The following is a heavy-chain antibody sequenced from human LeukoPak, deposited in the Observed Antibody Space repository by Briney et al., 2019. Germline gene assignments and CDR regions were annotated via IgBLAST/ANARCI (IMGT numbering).Heavy chain of an antibody. CDR3: ARDVEDIVVVPAAIPSWFDP. CDR2: INPSGGST. J-gene: IGHJ5*02. CDR1: GYTFTSYY. Sequence: ASVKVSCKASGYTFTSYYMHWVRQAPGQGLEWMGIINPSGGSTSYAQKFQGRVTMTRDTSTSTVYMELSSLRSEDTAVYYCARDVEDIVVVPAAIPSWFDPWGQGTLVTVSS. V-gene: IGHV1-46*01. D-gene: IGHD2-2*02.